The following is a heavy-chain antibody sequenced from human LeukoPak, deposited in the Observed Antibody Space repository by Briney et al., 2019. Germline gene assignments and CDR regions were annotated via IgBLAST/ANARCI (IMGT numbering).Heavy chain of an antibody. CDR1: GFTFSSYA. J-gene: IGHJ5*02. D-gene: IGHD2-15*01. CDR2: ISGSGGST. Sequence: GGSLRLSCAASGFTFSSYAMSWVRQAPGKGLEWVSAISGSGGSTYYADSVKGLFTISRDNSKNTLYLQMNSLRAEDTAVYYCAKLGIVVVVAATTWFDPWGQGTLVTVSS. V-gene: IGHV3-23*01. CDR3: AKLGIVVVVAATTWFDP.